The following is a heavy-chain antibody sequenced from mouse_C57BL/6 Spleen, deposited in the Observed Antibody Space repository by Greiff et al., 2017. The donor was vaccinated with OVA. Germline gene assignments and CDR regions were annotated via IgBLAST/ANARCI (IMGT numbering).Heavy chain of an antibody. CDR1: GYTFTDYY. J-gene: IGHJ2*01. V-gene: IGHV1-26*01. CDR3: ARGDGVCFDY. Sequence: VQLQQSGPELVKPGASVKISCKASGYTFTDYYMNWVKQSHGKSLEWIGDINPNNGGTSYNQKFKGKATLTVDKSSSTAYMERRSLTSEDSAVYYCARGDGVCFDYWGQGTTLTVSS. CDR2: INPNNGGT. D-gene: IGHD2-3*01.